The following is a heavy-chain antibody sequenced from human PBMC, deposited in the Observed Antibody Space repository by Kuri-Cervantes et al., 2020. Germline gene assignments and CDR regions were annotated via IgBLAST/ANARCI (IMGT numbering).Heavy chain of an antibody. Sequence: SETLSLTCTVSGGSISSYYWSWIRQPPGKGLEWIGSIYYSGSTYYNPSLKSRVTISVDTSKNQFSLKLSSVTAADTAVYYCAGGEIFVVVVAATIYFDYWGQGTLVTVSS. J-gene: IGHJ4*02. V-gene: IGHV4-59*05. CDR2: IYYSGST. D-gene: IGHD2-15*01. CDR1: GGSISSYY. CDR3: AGGEIFVVVVAATIYFDY.